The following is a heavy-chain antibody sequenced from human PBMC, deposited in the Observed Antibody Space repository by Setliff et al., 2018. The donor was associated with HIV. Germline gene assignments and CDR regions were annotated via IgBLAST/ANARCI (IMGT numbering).Heavy chain of an antibody. J-gene: IGHJ5*02. CDR2: IKTGNGDT. Sequence: ASVKVSCKTSGYSFSSHPIHWVRQAPGQRPEWMGWIKTGNGDTQYSQKFRDRVTITRDTSADTVYMELSSLRSEGTAVYYCARDRCDSVKCYLYNWFDPWGQGTLVTVSS. CDR3: ARDRCDSVKCYLYNWFDP. CDR1: GYSFSSHP. V-gene: IGHV1-3*04. D-gene: IGHD3-22*01.